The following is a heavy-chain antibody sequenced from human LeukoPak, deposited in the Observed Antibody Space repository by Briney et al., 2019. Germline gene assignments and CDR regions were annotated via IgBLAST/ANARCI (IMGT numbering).Heavy chain of an antibody. D-gene: IGHD3-22*01. CDR1: GYTFTGYY. J-gene: IGHJ5*02. Sequence: ASVKVSCKASGYTFTGYYMHWVRQAPGQGLEWMGWINPNSGGTNYAQKSQGRVTMTRDTSISTAYMELSRLRSDDTAVYYCAREALNYYGSSGYYSNWFDPWGQGTLVTVSS. CDR3: AREALNYYGSSGYYSNWFDP. V-gene: IGHV1-2*02. CDR2: INPNSGGT.